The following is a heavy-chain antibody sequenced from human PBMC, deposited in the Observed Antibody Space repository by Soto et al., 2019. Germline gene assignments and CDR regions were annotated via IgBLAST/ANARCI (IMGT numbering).Heavy chain of an antibody. CDR3: ASLIAVAAN. Sequence: QVQLQESGPGLVKPSGTLSLTCAVSGGSISSSNWWSWVRQPPGKWLEWIGEIYHSGSTNYNPSLKSRVTRAVDKSKNQFSLKLSSVTAADTAVYYCASLIAVAANWGQGTLVTVSS. J-gene: IGHJ4*02. V-gene: IGHV4-4*02. CDR1: GGSISSSNW. CDR2: IYHSGST. D-gene: IGHD6-19*01.